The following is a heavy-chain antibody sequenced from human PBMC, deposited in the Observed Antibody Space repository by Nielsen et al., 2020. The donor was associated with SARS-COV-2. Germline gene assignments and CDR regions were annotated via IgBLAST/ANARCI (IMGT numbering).Heavy chain of an antibody. Sequence: ASVKVSCKASGYTFTSYDINWVRQATGQGLEWMGWMNPNSGNTGYAQKFQGRVTMTRNTSISTAYMELSSLRSEDTAVYYCARAYYYYGSGSYYISHYYYYYGMDVWGQGTTVTVSS. CDR2: MNPNSGNT. V-gene: IGHV1-8*01. J-gene: IGHJ6*02. CDR1: GYTFTSYD. D-gene: IGHD3-10*01. CDR3: ARAYYYYGSGSYYISHYYYYYGMDV.